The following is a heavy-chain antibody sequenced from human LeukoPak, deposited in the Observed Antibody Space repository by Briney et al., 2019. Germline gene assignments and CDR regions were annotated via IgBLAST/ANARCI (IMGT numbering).Heavy chain of an antibody. Sequence: GGSLRLSCAASGFYSSNYVIHWVRQAAGKGLEWVSVVGASGDIFFASSVKGRFTVSREHAKNSLYLQMNSLRAGDTAVYYCARGGASPYSYYMDVWGKGTSVTISS. J-gene: IGHJ6*03. D-gene: IGHD2-15*01. CDR1: GFYSSNYV. CDR2: VGASGDI. V-gene: IGHV3-13*01. CDR3: ARGGASPYSYYMDV.